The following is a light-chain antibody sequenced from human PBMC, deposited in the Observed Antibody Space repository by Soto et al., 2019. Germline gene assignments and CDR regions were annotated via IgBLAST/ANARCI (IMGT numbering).Light chain of an antibody. J-gene: IGLJ2*01. V-gene: IGLV2-8*01. Sequence: QSALTQPPSASGSPGQSVTIYCTGTSSDVGGYNFVSWYQQHPGKAPKLIIYEVSKRPSGVPDRFFGFKSGNMASLTVAGLQAEDEADYYCSSHAGSSNFVVFGGGTKLTVL. CDR2: EVS. CDR3: SSHAGSSNFVV. CDR1: SSDVGGYNF.